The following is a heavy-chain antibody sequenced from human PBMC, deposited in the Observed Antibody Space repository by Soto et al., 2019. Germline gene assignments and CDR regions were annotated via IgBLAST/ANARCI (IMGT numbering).Heavy chain of an antibody. D-gene: IGHD3-22*01. CDR1: GYTFTSYG. V-gene: IGHV1-18*01. CDR2: ISAYNGNT. J-gene: IGHJ4*02. CDR3: ARARRYYDSIGPFDY. Sequence: GASVKVSCKASGYTFTSYGISRVRQAPGQGLEWMGWISAYNGNTNYAQKLQGRVTMPTDTSTSTAYMELRSLRSDDTAVYYCARARRYYDSIGPFDYSGQGTLIT.